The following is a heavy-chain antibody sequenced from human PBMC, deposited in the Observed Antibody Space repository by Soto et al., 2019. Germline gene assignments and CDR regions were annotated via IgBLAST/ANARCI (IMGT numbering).Heavy chain of an antibody. V-gene: IGHV1-69*13. CDR3: ARVKSYYYYYYGMDV. Sequence: VASVKVSCKASGGTFSSYAISWVRQAPGQGLEWMGGIIPIFGTANYAQKFQGRVTITADESTSTAYMELSSLRSEDTAVYYCARVKSYYYYYYGMDVWGQGTTVTVSS. CDR1: GGTFSSYA. CDR2: IIPIFGTA. J-gene: IGHJ6*02.